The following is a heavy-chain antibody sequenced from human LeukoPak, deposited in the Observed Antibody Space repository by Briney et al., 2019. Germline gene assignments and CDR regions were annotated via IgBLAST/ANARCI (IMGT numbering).Heavy chain of an antibody. J-gene: IGHJ5*02. V-gene: IGHV4-38-2*02. Sequence: SETLSLTCTVSGYSNSSGYYWDWIRQPPGKGLEWIGSIYHSGSTYYNPSLKSRVTISVDTSKNQFSLKLNSVSAADTAVYYCARLTVPLRFDPWGQGTLVTVSS. D-gene: IGHD2-2*01. CDR1: GYSNSSGYY. CDR3: ARLTVPLRFDP. CDR2: IYHSGST.